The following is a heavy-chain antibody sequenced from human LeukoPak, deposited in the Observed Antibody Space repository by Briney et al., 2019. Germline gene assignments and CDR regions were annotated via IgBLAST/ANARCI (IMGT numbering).Heavy chain of an antibody. CDR3: ARRGGKNYGDYVVYDKYMDV. J-gene: IGHJ6*03. V-gene: IGHV1-18*01. CDR2: ISAYNGDT. Sequence: ASVKVSCKASGYTFTSYGISWVRQAPGQGLEWMGWISAYNGDTHYAQKFQGRVTMTTETSTSTAYMELRSLRSDDTAVYYCARRGGKNYGDYVVYDKYMDVWGTGTTVTVSS. CDR1: GYTFTSYG. D-gene: IGHD4-17*01.